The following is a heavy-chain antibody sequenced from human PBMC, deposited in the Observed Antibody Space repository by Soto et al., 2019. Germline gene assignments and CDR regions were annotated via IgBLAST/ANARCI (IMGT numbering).Heavy chain of an antibody. CDR2: ISGSGGST. Sequence: PGGSLRLSCAASGFTFSSYVMNWVRQAPGKGLEWVSGISGSGGSTYYADSVKGRFTISRDNFKNTLFLHMNSLRAEDTAVYYCASPGNPLDYWGQGTLVTVSS. V-gene: IGHV3-23*01. D-gene: IGHD1-1*01. CDR3: ASPGNPLDY. CDR1: GFTFSSYV. J-gene: IGHJ4*02.